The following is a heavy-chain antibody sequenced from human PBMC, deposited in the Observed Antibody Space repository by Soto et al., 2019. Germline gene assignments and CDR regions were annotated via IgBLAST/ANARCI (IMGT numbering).Heavy chain of an antibody. D-gene: IGHD5-18*01. CDR3: ARDEKGDTAMVTAYYYYMDV. V-gene: IGHV3-66*01. J-gene: IGHJ6*03. Sequence: GGSLRLSCAASGFTVSSNYMSWVRQAPGKGLEWVSVIYSGGSTYYEDSVKGRFTISRDNSKNTLYLQMNSLRAEDTAVYYCARDEKGDTAMVTAYYYYMDVWGKGTTVTVSS. CDR1: GFTVSSNY. CDR2: IYSGGST.